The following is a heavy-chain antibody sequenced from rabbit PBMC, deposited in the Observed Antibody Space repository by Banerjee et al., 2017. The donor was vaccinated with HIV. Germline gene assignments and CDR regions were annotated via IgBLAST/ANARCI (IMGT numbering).Heavy chain of an antibody. CDR3: ARPLATMTMALYL. J-gene: IGHJ4*01. CDR1: GFDFSSYG. D-gene: IGHD2-1*01. CDR2: IDTVFGST. Sequence: QEQLEESGGGLVQPGGSLTLSCKASGFDFSSYGVSWVRQAPGKGLEWIGYIDTVFGSTYYATWVNGRFTISSHNAQNTLYLQLNSLTAADTATYFCARPLATMTMALYLWGQGTLVTVS. V-gene: IGHV1S47*01.